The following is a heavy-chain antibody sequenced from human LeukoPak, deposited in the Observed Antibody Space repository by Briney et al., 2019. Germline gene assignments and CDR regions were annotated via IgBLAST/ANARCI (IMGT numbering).Heavy chain of an antibody. CDR1: GFTFSGYA. D-gene: IGHD3-22*01. CDR2: INSNGGST. J-gene: IGHJ3*02. V-gene: IGHV3-64*01. CDR3: ARAEYYYDSSGYYSDAFDI. Sequence: GGSLRLSCTASGFTFSGYAMHWVRQAPGKGLEYVSTINSNGGSTYYPNSVKGRFTISRDNSKNTLYLQMGSLRAEDTAVYYCARAEYYYDSSGYYSDAFDIWGQGTMVTVSS.